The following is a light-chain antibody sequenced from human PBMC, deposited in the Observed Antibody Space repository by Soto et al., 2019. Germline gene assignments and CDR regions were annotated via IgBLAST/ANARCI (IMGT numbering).Light chain of an antibody. CDR3: QNYQNYGSVPIT. CDR2: AAS. CDR1: QGISNY. V-gene: IGKV1-27*01. Sequence: DIQMTQSPSSLSASVGDRVTITCRASQGISNYLAWYQQKPGKVPNLLIYAASALQSGVPSRFSGSGSGTDFALTISSLQPEDVATYYCQNYQNYGSVPITFGQGTRLEIK. J-gene: IGKJ5*01.